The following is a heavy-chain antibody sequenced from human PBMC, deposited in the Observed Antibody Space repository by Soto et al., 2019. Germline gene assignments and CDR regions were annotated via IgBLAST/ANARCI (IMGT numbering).Heavy chain of an antibody. Sequence: GGSLRLSCAASGFTFSSYSMNWVRQAPGKGLEWVSSISSSSSYIYYADSVKGRFTISRDNAKNSLYLQMNSLRAEDTAVYYCARDSPIAARPFDYWGQGTLVTVSS. J-gene: IGHJ4*02. CDR2: ISSSSSYI. CDR1: GFTFSSYS. D-gene: IGHD6-6*01. CDR3: ARDSPIAARPFDY. V-gene: IGHV3-21*01.